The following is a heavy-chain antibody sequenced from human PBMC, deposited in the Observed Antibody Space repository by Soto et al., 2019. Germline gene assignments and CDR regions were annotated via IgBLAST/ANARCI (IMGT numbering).Heavy chain of an antibody. J-gene: IGHJ6*02. V-gene: IGHV3-30*03. CDR3: ATATEYIYDSRGYKAAYYYYGMDV. CDR1: GFTFSSYG. CDR2: ISYDGSNK. D-gene: IGHD3-22*01. Sequence: VQLVESGGGVVQPGRSLRLSCAASGFTFSSYGMHWVRQAPGKGLEWVAGISYDGSNKYYADSVKGRFTISRDNPKNTLYMQMNSVRAHYTAVYYCATATEYIYDSRGYKAAYYYYGMDVWGQG.